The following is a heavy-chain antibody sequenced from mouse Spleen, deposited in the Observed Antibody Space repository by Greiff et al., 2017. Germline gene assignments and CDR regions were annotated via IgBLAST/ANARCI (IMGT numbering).Heavy chain of an antibody. Sequence: QVQLQQPGAELVKPGASVKMSCKASGYTFTSYWITWVKQRPGQGLEWIGDIYPGSGSTNYNEKFKSKATLTVDTSSSTAYMQLSSLTSEDSAVYYGARTSLRPNYYARDYWGQGTSVTVSS. CDR1: GYTFTSYW. CDR2: IYPGSGST. CDR3: ARTSLRPNYYARDY. D-gene: IGHD1-2*01. V-gene: IGHV1-55*01. J-gene: IGHJ4*01.